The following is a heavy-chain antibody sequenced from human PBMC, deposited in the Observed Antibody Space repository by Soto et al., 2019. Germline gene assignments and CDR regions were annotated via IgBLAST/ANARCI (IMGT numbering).Heavy chain of an antibody. V-gene: IGHV4-30-4*01. Sequence: SETLSLTCTVSGGSISSGDYYWSWIRQPPGKGLEWIGYIYYSGSTYYNPSLKSRVTISVDTSKNQFSLKLSSVTAADTAVYYCARVQQNYDILTGYYYYFDYWGQGTLVTVSS. D-gene: IGHD3-9*01. CDR1: GGSISSGDYY. CDR2: IYYSGST. J-gene: IGHJ4*02. CDR3: ARVQQNYDILTGYYYYFDY.